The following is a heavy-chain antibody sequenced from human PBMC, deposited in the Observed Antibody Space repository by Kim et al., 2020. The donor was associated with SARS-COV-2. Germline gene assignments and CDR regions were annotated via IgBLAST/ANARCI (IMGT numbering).Heavy chain of an antibody. CDR1: GFTFSNYA. D-gene: IGHD3-10*01. CDR3: VTRNYYNSGSYYEGAPF. CDR2: ISSDGGST. J-gene: IGHJ3*01. V-gene: IGHV3-64*05. Sequence: GGSLRLSCSASGFTFSNYAMHWVRPAPGKGLEYVSAISSDGGSTYCADSVKGRFTISRDNSKNMLYVQMSSLRVEDTAIYYCVTRNYYNSGSYYEGAPF.